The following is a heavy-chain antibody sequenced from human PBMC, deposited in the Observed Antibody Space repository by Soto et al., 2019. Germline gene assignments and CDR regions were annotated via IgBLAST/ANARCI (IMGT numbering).Heavy chain of an antibody. CDR3: ARVFSDSSSFFDP. Sequence: SETLSLTCTVSGGSISSGGYYWRWIRQHPGKGLEWIGYIYYSGSTYYNPSLKSRVTISVDTSKNQFSLKLSSVTAADTAVYYCARVFSDSSSFFDPWGQGTLVTV. CDR1: GGSISSGGYY. D-gene: IGHD6-13*01. V-gene: IGHV4-31*03. CDR2: IYYSGST. J-gene: IGHJ5*02.